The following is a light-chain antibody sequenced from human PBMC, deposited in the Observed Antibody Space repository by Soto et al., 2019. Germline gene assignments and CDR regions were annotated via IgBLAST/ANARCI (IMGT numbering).Light chain of an antibody. CDR1: SSDVGGYNY. V-gene: IGLV2-14*01. Sequence: QSALTQPASVSGSLGQPITISCTGSSSDVGGYNYVSWYQQHPGKAPKLMIYEVNNRPSGVSNRFSGSKSGNTASLTISGLQAEDEADYYCSSFTSSSTQVLGGGTKLTVL. J-gene: IGLJ3*02. CDR2: EVN. CDR3: SSFTSSSTQV.